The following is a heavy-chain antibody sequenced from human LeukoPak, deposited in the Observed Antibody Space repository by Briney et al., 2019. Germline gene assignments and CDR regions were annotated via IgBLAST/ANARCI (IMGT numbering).Heavy chain of an antibody. J-gene: IGHJ6*03. V-gene: IGHV3-11*04. Sequence: GGSLRLSCAASGFTFSDYYMSWIRQAPGKGLEWVSTIKGTGLTTYYADSVKGRFTISRDNAKNSLFLQMSTLRADDTAIYYCARAGELRYMDVWGKGTAVTVSS. CDR3: ARAGELRYMDV. CDR1: GFTFSDYY. CDR2: IKGTGLTT. D-gene: IGHD3-16*01.